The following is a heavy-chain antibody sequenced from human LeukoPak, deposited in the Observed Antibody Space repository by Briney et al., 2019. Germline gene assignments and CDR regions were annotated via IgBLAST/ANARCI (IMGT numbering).Heavy chain of an antibody. D-gene: IGHD5-24*01. CDR1: GFTFDDYA. Sequence: GGSLRLSCAASGFTFDDYAMHWLRQAPGKGLEWVSGISWYSGGIGYADSVKGRFTISRDNAKNSLYLQMNSLRAEDTALYYCAKDMPSRDGYNPYYYYGMDVWGQGTTVTVSS. CDR2: ISWYSGGI. V-gene: IGHV3-9*01. CDR3: AKDMPSRDGYNPYYYYGMDV. J-gene: IGHJ6*02.